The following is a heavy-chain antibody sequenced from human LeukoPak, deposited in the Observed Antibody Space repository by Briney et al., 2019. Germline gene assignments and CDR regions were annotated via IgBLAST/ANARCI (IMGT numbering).Heavy chain of an antibody. Sequence: GASVKVSCKVSGYTLTELSMHWVRQAPGKGLEWMGGFDPEDGEAIYAQRFQGRVTMTEDTSTDTAYMELSSLRSEDTAVYYCATDLTTVTTNNYWGQGTLVTVSS. D-gene: IGHD4-17*01. V-gene: IGHV1-24*01. CDR3: ATDLTTVTTNNY. J-gene: IGHJ4*02. CDR2: FDPEDGEA. CDR1: GYTLTELS.